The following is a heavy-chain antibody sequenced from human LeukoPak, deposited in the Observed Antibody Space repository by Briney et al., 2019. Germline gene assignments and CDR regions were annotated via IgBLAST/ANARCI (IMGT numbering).Heavy chain of an antibody. V-gene: IGHV1-18*01. CDR3: AREVRNYDFWSGAPHYFDY. J-gene: IGHJ4*02. CDR1: VYTFPSYV. CDR2: ISAYNGNT. Sequence: ASVNVSRQSSVYTFPSYVIRWLGQAPAQGLAWMGWISAYNGNTNYAQKLQGRVTINTDTSTRTAYMELRSLRADDTAGYYCAREVRNYDFWSGAPHYFDYWGQGTRVTVSS. D-gene: IGHD3-3*01.